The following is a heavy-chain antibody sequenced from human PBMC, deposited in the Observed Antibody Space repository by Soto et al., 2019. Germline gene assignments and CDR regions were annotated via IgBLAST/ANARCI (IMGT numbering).Heavy chain of an antibody. CDR2: IYYTGSA. Sequence: SETLSLTCTVSGGSVSSGSYYWSWIRQPPGKGLEWIGYIYYTGSAHYNPSLRNRVTMSVDTSKDQFSLTLTSATAADTAVYYCARDGHGMDVWGQGTTVTVSS. J-gene: IGHJ6*02. CDR3: ARDGHGMDV. CDR1: GGSVSSGSYY. V-gene: IGHV4-61*01.